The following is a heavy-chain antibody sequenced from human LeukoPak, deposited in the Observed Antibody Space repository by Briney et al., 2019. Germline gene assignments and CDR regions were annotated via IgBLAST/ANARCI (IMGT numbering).Heavy chain of an antibody. Sequence: WASVKVSCKASGYTFTDYYIHWVRQAPGQGLVWMGWINPNSGDTDYTQKFQGRVTMTRDTSISTAYMELTRLRSDDTAVYYCTTLKENDYWGQGTLVTVSS. CDR2: INPNSGDT. CDR1: GYTFTDYY. V-gene: IGHV1-2*02. J-gene: IGHJ4*02. CDR3: TTLKENDY.